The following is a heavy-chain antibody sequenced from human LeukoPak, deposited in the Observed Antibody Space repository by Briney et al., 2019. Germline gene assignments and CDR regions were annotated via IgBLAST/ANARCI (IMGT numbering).Heavy chain of an antibody. J-gene: IGHJ4*02. Sequence: GGSLRLSCAASGFALSSYAMSWVRQAPGKGLEWVSAISGSGGSTYYADSVKGRFTISRDNSKNTLYLQMNSLRAEDTAVYYCAKCEVVPAAMLWTPDYWGQGTLVTVSS. CDR2: ISGSGGST. CDR1: GFALSSYA. V-gene: IGHV3-23*01. CDR3: AKCEVVPAAMLWTPDY. D-gene: IGHD2-2*01.